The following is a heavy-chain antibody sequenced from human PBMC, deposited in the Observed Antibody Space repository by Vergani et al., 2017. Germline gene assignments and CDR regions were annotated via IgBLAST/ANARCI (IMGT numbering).Heavy chain of an antibody. CDR3: VGVLHTSYILGAFDI. D-gene: IGHD2-21*01. J-gene: IGHJ3*02. CDR1: GGSLDLHCQT. Sequence: QAQLQESCPRLVKPSQTLSLTCSFSGGSLDLHCQTWGWIRQPAGEGLVWIGLIDVKGNSIFSPSLESRVTMSADASRGRFSLNLRSVTTTDTAVYYCVGVLHTSYILGAFDIWGQGIKVTVSS. CDR2: IDVKGNS. V-gene: IGHV4-61*02.